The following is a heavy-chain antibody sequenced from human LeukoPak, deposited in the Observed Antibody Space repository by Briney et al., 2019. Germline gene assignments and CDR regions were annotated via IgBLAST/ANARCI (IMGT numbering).Heavy chain of an antibody. D-gene: IGHD3-3*01. Sequence: ASETLSLTCTVSGGSISSYYWSWIRQPPGKGLEWIGYIYYSGSTNYNPSLKSRVTISVDTSKNQFSLKLSSVTAADTAVYYCARHRLAIRYYDFWSGPFDYWGQGTLVTVSS. V-gene: IGHV4-59*08. CDR1: GGSISSYY. CDR3: ARHRLAIRYYDFWSGPFDY. J-gene: IGHJ4*02. CDR2: IYYSGST.